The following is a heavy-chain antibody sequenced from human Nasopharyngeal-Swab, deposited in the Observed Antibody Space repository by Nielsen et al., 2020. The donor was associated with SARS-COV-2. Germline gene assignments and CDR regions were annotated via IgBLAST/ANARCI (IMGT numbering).Heavy chain of an antibody. CDR2: ITSSSTYI. CDR1: GFTFSSYG. V-gene: IGHV3-21*01. CDR3: ARMGPPLATVTTGDY. D-gene: IGHD4-17*01. J-gene: IGHJ4*02. Sequence: GASLPISCVASGFTFSSYGMNWVRQAPGKGLEWVSSITSSSTYIYYADSVKGRFTISRDNAQNSLYLQMSSLRAEDTAVYYCARMGPPLATVTTGDYWGQGTLVTVSS.